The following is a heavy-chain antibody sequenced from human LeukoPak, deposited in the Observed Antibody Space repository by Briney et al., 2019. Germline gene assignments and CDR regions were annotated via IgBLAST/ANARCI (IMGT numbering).Heavy chain of an antibody. Sequence: PSETLSLTYTVSGGSISSGSYYWSWIRQPAGKGLEWIGRIYTSGSTNYNPSLKSRVTISVDTSKNQFSLKLSSVTAADTAVYYCARDREYYDSSGYSDYWGQGTLVTVSS. CDR3: ARDREYYDSSGYSDY. J-gene: IGHJ4*02. D-gene: IGHD3-22*01. CDR1: GGSISSGSYY. V-gene: IGHV4-61*02. CDR2: IYTSGST.